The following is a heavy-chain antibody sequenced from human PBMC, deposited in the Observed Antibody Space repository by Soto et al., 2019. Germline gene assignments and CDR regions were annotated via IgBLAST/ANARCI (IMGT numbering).Heavy chain of an antibody. CDR3: ARAAYYGSGTSTDKEGWFDP. J-gene: IGHJ5*02. V-gene: IGHV1-69*01. CDR2: IIPIFGTA. CDR1: GGTFSSYA. Sequence: QVQLVQSGAEVQKPGSSVKVSCKASGGTFSSYAISWVRQAPGQGLEWMGGIIPIFGTANYAQKFQGRVTITADESTSTAYMELSSLRSEDTAVYYCARAAYYGSGTSTDKEGWFDPWGQGTLVTVSS. D-gene: IGHD3-10*01.